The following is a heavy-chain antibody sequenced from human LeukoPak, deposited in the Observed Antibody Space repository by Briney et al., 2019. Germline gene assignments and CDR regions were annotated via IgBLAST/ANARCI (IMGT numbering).Heavy chain of an antibody. CDR3: ARHYGSGSYHPYFDY. V-gene: IGHV4-39*01. CDR1: GGSISSSSYY. D-gene: IGHD3-10*01. CDR2: IYYSGST. Sequence: SETLSLTCTVSGGSISSSSYYWGWIRQPPGKGLEWIGGIYYSGSTYYNPSLKSRVTISVDTSKNQFSLKLSSVTAADTAVYYCARHYGSGSYHPYFDYWGQGTLVTVSS. J-gene: IGHJ4*02.